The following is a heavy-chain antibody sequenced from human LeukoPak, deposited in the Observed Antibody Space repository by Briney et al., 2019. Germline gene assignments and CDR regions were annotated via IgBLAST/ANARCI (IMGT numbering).Heavy chain of an antibody. V-gene: IGHV3-21*01. J-gene: IGHJ4*02. CDR3: ARGGSSDTGGSCYFDY. CDR1: GFTFSSHS. Sequence: GGSLRLSCAASGFTFSSHSMNWVRQAPGKGLEWVSSISSSSSSYIYYADSVKGRFTISRDNAKNSLYLQMNSLRAEDTAVYYCARGGSSDTGGSCYFDYWGQGTLVTVSS. D-gene: IGHD2-15*01. CDR2: ISSSSSSYI.